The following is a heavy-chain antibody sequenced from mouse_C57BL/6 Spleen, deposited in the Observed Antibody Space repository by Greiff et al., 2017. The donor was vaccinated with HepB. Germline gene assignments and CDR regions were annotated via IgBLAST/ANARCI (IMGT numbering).Heavy chain of an antibody. J-gene: IGHJ2*01. CDR1: GYTFTDYE. V-gene: IGHV1-15*01. D-gene: IGHD2-1*01. Sequence: QVQLQQSGAELVRPGASVTLSCKASGYTFTDYEMHWVKQTPVHGLEWIGAIDPETGGTAYNQKFKGKAILTADKSSSTAYMELRSLTSEDSAVYYCTRGRGLYYGTLFDYWGQGTTLTVSS. CDR3: TRGRGLYYGTLFDY. CDR2: IDPETGGT.